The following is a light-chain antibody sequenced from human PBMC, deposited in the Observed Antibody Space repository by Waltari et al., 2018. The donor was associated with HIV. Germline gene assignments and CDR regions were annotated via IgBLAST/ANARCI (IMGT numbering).Light chain of an antibody. CDR1: KLGDSY. V-gene: IGLV3-1*01. Sequence: SYELTQPPSVSVSPGQTASITCSGDKLGDSYACWYQQKPGQSPVLVIYQDIKRPSGIPERFSGSNSGNTATLTISGTQAMDEADYYCQAWASSTTVVFGGGTKLTVL. CDR3: QAWASSTTVV. CDR2: QDI. J-gene: IGLJ2*01.